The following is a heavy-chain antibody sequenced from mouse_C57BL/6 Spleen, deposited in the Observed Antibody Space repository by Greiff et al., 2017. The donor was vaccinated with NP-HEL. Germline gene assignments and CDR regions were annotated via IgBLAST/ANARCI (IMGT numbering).Heavy chain of an antibody. J-gene: IGHJ2*01. D-gene: IGHD2-4*01. V-gene: IGHV1-81*01. Sequence: VQLQQSGAELARPGASVKLSCKASGYTFTSYGISWVKQRTGQGLEWIGEIYPRSGNTYYNEKFKGKATLTADKSSSTAYMELRSLTSEDSAVYFCARCLYDYDEGYFDYGGQGTTLTVSS. CDR2: IYPRSGNT. CDR1: GYTFTSYG. CDR3: ARCLYDYDEGYFDY.